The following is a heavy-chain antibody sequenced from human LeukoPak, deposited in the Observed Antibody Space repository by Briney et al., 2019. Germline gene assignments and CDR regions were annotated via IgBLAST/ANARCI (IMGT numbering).Heavy chain of an antibody. CDR3: ASSPLISSGWLGHDY. Sequence: SETLSLTCAVSGASISSSYWWSWVRQPPGKGLEWIGEIYHSGGTNYNPSLKSRVTISVDTSKNQFSLKLNSVTAADTAVYYCASSPLISSGWLGHDYWGQGTLVTVSS. D-gene: IGHD6-19*01. J-gene: IGHJ4*02. CDR2: IYHSGGT. V-gene: IGHV4-4*02. CDR1: GASISSSYW.